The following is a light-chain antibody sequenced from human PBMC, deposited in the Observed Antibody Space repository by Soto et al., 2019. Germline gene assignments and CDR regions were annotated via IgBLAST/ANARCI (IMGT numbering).Light chain of an antibody. CDR3: QSYDSSLSEWV. CDR2: GNN. J-gene: IGLJ3*02. Sequence: QPVLTQPPSVSGAPGQRVTISCTGSSSNIGAGYDVHWYQHLPGTAPKLLIYGNNNRPSGVPDRFSGSKSGTSASLAITGLQAEDEADYYCQSYDSSLSEWVFGGGTKLTVL. V-gene: IGLV1-40*01. CDR1: SSNIGAGYD.